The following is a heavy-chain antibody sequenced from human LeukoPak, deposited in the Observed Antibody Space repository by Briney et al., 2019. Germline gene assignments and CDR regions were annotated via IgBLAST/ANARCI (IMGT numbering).Heavy chain of an antibody. CDR1: GGSISSYY. V-gene: IGHV4-59*01. J-gene: IGHJ4*02. Sequence: PSETLSLTCTVSGGSISSYYWSWLRQPPGKGLEWIGYIYYSGSTNYNPSLKSRVTISVDTSKNQFSLKLSSVTAADTAVYYCARDYCSGGSCYWDYWGQGTLVTVSS. CDR3: ARDYCSGGSCYWDY. D-gene: IGHD2-15*01. CDR2: IYYSGST.